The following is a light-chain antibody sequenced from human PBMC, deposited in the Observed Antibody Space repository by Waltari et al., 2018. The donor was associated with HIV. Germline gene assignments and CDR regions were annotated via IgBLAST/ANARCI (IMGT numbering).Light chain of an antibody. CDR1: QSLVYSDGNTY. Sequence: DVVMTQSPLSPPVTLGQPASISCRSSQSLVYSDGNTYLNWFHQRPGQSPRRLIYQVSNRDSEVPDRFSGSGSGTDFTLKISRVEAEDVGLYYCMQGTHWPYTFGQGTKLEIK. CDR3: MQGTHWPYT. V-gene: IGKV2-30*01. J-gene: IGKJ2*01. CDR2: QVS.